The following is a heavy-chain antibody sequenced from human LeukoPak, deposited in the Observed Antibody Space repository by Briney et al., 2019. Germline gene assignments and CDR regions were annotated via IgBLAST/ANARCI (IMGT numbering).Heavy chain of an antibody. Sequence: GGSLRLSCAASGFTFSSYWMSWVRQAPGKGLEWVASIKQDGSEKYYVDSVKGRFTISRDNAKNSLYLQMNSLRAEDTAVYCCARDMEAVAANDYWGQGTLVTVSS. D-gene: IGHD6-19*01. CDR3: ARDMEAVAANDY. CDR1: GFTFSSYW. V-gene: IGHV3-7*01. J-gene: IGHJ4*02. CDR2: IKQDGSEK.